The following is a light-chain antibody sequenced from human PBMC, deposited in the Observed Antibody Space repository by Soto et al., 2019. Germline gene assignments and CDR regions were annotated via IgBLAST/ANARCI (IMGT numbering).Light chain of an antibody. CDR2: DAS. CDR3: QQRSNWPLT. V-gene: IGKV3-11*01. Sequence: TQSPASVSASLGDRVTITCRASQGISSYLAWYQQKPGQAPRLLIYDASNRATGIPARFSGSGSGTDFTLTISSLEPEDFAVYYCQQRSNWPLTFGGGTKVEIK. CDR1: QGISSY. J-gene: IGKJ4*01.